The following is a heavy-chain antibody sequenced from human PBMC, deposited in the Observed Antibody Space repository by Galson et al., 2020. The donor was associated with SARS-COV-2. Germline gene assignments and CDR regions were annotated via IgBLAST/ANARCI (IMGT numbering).Heavy chain of an antibody. CDR3: ARQGLFCGGNCYTVDY. J-gene: IGHJ4*02. CDR1: GGSISSYY. D-gene: IGHD2-21*02. Sequence: SQTLSLTCTVSGGSISSYYWSWIRQPPGKGLEWIGYIYYRGSTNYNPSLKSRVTISVDTSKNQFSLKLNSVTAADTAVYYCARQGLFCGGNCYTVDYWGQGTLVTVSS. CDR2: IYYRGST. V-gene: IGHV4-59*08.